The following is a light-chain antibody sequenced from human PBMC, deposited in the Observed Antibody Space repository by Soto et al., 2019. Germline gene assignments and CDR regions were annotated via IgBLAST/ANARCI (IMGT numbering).Light chain of an antibody. V-gene: IGKV1-5*03. J-gene: IGKJ3*01. CDR1: QSIGNW. Sequence: DVQMTQTPSSWSASVGDRVILTCRASQSIGNWLAWYQQKPGKATKRLFYKASSLERGVPSRFSGSGSGIDFTLTSSSLQSGDFGLYYCQQYNKWGQFGPGTKVDSK. CDR2: KAS. CDR3: QQYNKWGQ.